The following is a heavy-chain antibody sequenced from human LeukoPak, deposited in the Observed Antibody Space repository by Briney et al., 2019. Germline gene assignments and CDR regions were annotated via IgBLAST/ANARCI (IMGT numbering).Heavy chain of an antibody. CDR3: ARRTHTSSGSYTVRYFDY. Sequence: SETLSLTCTVSGGSISSSSYYWGWIRQPPGKGLEWIGSIYYSGSTYYNPSLKSRVTISVDTSKNQFSLKLSSVTAADTAVYYCARRTHTSSGSYTVRYFDYRGQGTLVTVSS. CDR1: GGSISSSSYY. V-gene: IGHV4-39*07. J-gene: IGHJ4*02. D-gene: IGHD1-26*01. CDR2: IYYSGST.